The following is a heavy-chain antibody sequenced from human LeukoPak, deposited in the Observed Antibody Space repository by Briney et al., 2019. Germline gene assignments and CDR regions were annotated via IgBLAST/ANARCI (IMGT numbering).Heavy chain of an antibody. CDR2: INPSGGST. D-gene: IGHD6-6*01. CDR1: GYTFTSYY. V-gene: IGHV1-46*01. CDR3: ARDRDSSSDYYYYYMDV. J-gene: IGHJ6*03. Sequence: ASVKVSCKASGYTFTSYYMHWVRQAPGQGLEWMGLINPSGGSTSYAQKFQGRVTMTRDMSTSTVYMELSSLRSEDTAVYYCARDRDSSSDYYYYYMDVWGKGTTVTVSS.